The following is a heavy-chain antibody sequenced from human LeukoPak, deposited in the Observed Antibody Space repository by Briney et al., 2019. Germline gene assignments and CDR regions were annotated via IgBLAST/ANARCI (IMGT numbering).Heavy chain of an antibody. CDR1: GDSISSYF. Sequence: SETLSLTCTVSGDSISSYFWGWIRQPPGKGLEWIGSIYYSGSTYYNPSLKSRVTLSVDTSKNQFSLKLSSVTAADTAVYYCARLPTSRYVPHDAFDIWGQGTLVTVSS. CDR2: IYYSGST. J-gene: IGHJ3*02. D-gene: IGHD2-2*01. V-gene: IGHV4-39*01. CDR3: ARLPTSRYVPHDAFDI.